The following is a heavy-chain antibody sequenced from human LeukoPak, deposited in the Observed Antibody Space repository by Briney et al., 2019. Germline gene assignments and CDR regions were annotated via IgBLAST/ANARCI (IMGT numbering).Heavy chain of an antibody. CDR1: GGSISSGGHY. CDR2: IYYSGST. CDR3: ARSRRAHFDY. Sequence: SQTLSLTCTVSGGSISSGGHYWSWIRQHPGKGLEWIGYIYYSGSTYYNPSLKSRVTISVDTSENQFSLKLSSVTAAGTAVYYCARSRRAHFDYWGQGTLVTVSS. J-gene: IGHJ4*02. V-gene: IGHV4-31*03.